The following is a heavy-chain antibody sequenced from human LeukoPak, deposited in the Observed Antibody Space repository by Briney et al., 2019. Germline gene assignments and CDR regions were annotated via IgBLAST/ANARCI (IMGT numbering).Heavy chain of an antibody. D-gene: IGHD3-10*01. CDR2: INHNGST. J-gene: IGHJ4*02. Sequence: SETLSLTCAVYGGSFSGYYWSWIRQPPGKGLEWIGEINHNGSTNYNPSLKSRVTISVDTSKNQFSLKLSSVTAADTAAYYCARVRGAVYYYGSGSYNYFDYWGQGTLVTVSS. CDR1: GGSFSGYY. V-gene: IGHV4-34*01. CDR3: ARVRGAVYYYGSGSYNYFDY.